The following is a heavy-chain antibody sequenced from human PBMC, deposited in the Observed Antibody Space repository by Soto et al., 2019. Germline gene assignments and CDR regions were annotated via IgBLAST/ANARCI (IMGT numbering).Heavy chain of an antibody. CDR3: ARGVYGSGNYCNGPSAFGI. CDR2: TIPVVNTA. D-gene: IGHD3-10*01. CDR1: GGTLSDHG. V-gene: IGHV1-69*06. J-gene: IGHJ3*02. Sequence: QVQLEQSGAEVKKPGSSVKISCKASGGTLSDHGVSWLRQAPGQGLEWVGGTIPVVNTAKYAPKFQGRVTIAADKSTNIAYMELGSLRSDDTAFYYCARGVYGSGNYCNGPSAFGIWGQGTLVIVSS.